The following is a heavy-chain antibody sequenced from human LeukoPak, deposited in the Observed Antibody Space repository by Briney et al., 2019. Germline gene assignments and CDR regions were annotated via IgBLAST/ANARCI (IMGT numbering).Heavy chain of an antibody. CDR2: ISASGHYI. CDR1: GFTFGSFA. Sequence: GGSLRLSCEASGFTFGSFAMSWVRQAPGKGLEWLSGISASGHYIYNADSVKGRFSISRDNSKNTLYIEMNSLRAEDTAVYYCARDGSWGDYQFYLYMDVWGKGTTVTV. D-gene: IGHD2-2*01. J-gene: IGHJ6*03. CDR3: ARDGSWGDYQFYLYMDV. V-gene: IGHV3-23*01.